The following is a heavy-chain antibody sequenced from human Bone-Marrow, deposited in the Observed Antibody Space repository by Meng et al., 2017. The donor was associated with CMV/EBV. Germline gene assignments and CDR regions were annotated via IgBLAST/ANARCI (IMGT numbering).Heavy chain of an antibody. CDR3: ARVNDFWSGYSGGPWFDP. V-gene: IGHV3-11*01. CDR1: GFTFSDYY. Sequence: AGSLRLSCAASGFTFSDYYMSWIRQAPGKGLECVSYLSNSDSTIYYADSVKGRFTISRDNAKNSLYLQMNSLRAEDTAVYYCARVNDFWSGYSGGPWFDPWGQGTLVTVSS. J-gene: IGHJ5*02. D-gene: IGHD3-3*01. CDR2: LSNSDSTI.